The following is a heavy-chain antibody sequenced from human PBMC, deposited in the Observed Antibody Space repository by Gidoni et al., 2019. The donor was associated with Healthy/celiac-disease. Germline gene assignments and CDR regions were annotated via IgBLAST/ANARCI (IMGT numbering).Heavy chain of an antibody. V-gene: IGHV3-7*03. J-gene: IGHJ4*02. CDR3: ARDGGSQYVGAY. D-gene: IGHD3-10*01. CDR2: IKQDGSEK. Sequence: EVQLVESGGGLVQPGGSLRLSCAASGLTFSSYWMSWVRQAPGKGLEWVANIKQDGSEKYYVDSVKGRFTISRDNAKNSLYLQMNSLRAEDTAVYYCARDGGSQYVGAYWGQGTLVTVSS. CDR1: GLTFSSYW.